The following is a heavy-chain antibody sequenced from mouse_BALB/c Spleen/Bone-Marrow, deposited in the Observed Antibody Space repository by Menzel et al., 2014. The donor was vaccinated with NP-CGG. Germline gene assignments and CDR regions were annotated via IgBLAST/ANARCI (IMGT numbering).Heavy chain of an antibody. CDR1: GFTFSSYG. V-gene: IGHV5-6*02. CDR2: INGGGSYT. J-gene: IGHJ3*01. Sequence: EVKLMESGGDLVKPGGSLKLSCAASGFTFSSYGMSWVRQTPDKRLEWVATINGGGSYTYYSDSVKGRFTISRDNAKNTLYLQMSSLKSEDTAMYYCARRGLYDGSAWFAYWGQGTLVTVSA. D-gene: IGHD2-3*01. CDR3: ARRGLYDGSAWFAY.